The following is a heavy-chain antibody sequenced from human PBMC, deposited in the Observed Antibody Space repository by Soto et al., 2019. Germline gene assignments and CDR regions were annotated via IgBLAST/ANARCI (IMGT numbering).Heavy chain of an antibody. CDR1: GGTFSSYA. J-gene: IGHJ6*02. Sequence: QVQLVQSGAEVKKPGSSVKVSCKASGGTFSSYAISWVRRAPGQGLEWVGGIIPIFGTANYAQKFQGRVTITADESTSTAYMELSSLRSEDTAVYYCARDRVVATIKPWYYYYGMDVWGQGTTVTVSS. CDR3: ARDRVVATIKPWYYYYGMDV. CDR2: IIPIFGTA. V-gene: IGHV1-69*01. D-gene: IGHD5-12*01.